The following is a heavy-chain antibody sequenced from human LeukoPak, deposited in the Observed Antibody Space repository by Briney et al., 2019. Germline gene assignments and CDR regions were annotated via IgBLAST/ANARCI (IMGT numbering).Heavy chain of an antibody. V-gene: IGHV3-30-3*01. CDR2: ISYDGSNK. Sequence: GRSLRLSCAAPGFTFSSYAMHWVRQAPGKGLEWVAVISYDGSNKYYADSVKGRFTISRDNSKNTLYLQMNSLRAEDTAVYYCARDPTAMETGPFDYWGQGTLVTVSS. CDR3: ARDPTAMETGPFDY. CDR1: GFTFSSYA. D-gene: IGHD5-18*01. J-gene: IGHJ4*02.